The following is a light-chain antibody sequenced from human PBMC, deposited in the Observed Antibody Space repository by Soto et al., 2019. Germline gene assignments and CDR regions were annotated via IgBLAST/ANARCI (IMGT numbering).Light chain of an antibody. V-gene: IGLV2-14*01. CDR3: NSYTTSKTLI. CDR1: KSDVGYYNY. CDR2: EVS. Sequence: QSALTQPASVSGSPGQSITISCTGTKSDVGYYNYVSWFQHHPGKAPKLMIYEVSNRPSGVSNRFSGSKSGNTASLTISGLQAEDEADYYCNSYTTSKTLIFGGGTKLTVL. J-gene: IGLJ2*01.